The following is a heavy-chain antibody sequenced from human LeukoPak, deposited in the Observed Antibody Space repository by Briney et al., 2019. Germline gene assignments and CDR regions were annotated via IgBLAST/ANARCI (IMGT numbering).Heavy chain of an antibody. CDR1: GGTFSSYA. V-gene: IGHV1-69*05. J-gene: IGHJ6*03. D-gene: IGHD6-13*01. CDR2: IIPIFGTA. Sequence: SVKVSCKASGGTFSSYAISWVRQAPGQGLEWMGGIIPIFGTANYAQKLQGRVTITTDESTRTAYMEMSSLRSEDTAVFYCARGNGDSSWYWKRLPYYYYYMDVWGKGTTVTVSS. CDR3: ARGNGDSSWYWKRLPYYYYYMDV.